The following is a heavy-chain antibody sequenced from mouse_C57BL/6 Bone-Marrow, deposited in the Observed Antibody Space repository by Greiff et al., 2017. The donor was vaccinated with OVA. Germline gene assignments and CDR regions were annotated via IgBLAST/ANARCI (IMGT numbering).Heavy chain of an antibody. Sequence: LVKPGASVKMSCKASGYTFTDYNMHWVKQSHGKSLEWIGYINPNNGGTSYNQKFKGKATLTVNKSSSTAYMELRSLTSEDSAVYYCARVSLNWALDYWGQGTTLTVSS. CDR3: ARVSLNWALDY. D-gene: IGHD4-1*01. CDR1: GYTFTDYN. CDR2: INPNNGGT. V-gene: IGHV1-22*01. J-gene: IGHJ2*01.